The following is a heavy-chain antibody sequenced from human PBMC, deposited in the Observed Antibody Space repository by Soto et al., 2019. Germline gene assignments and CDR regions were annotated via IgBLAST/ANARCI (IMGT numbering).Heavy chain of an antibody. J-gene: IGHJ5*02. CDR2: IYYSGST. Sequence: KASETLSLTCTVSGGSVSSGSYYWSWIRQPPGKGLEWIGYIYYSGSTNYNPSLKSRVTISVDTSKNQFSLKLSSVTAADAAVYYCAMYYYDSSGQNWFDPWGQGTLVTVSS. CDR3: AMYYYDSSGQNWFDP. CDR1: GGSVSSGSYY. D-gene: IGHD3-22*01. V-gene: IGHV4-61*01.